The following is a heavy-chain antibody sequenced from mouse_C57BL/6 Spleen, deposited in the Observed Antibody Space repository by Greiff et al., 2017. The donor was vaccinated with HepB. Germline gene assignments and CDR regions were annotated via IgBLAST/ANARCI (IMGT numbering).Heavy chain of an antibody. CDR1: GYTFTSYW. D-gene: IGHD2-4*01. J-gene: IGHJ3*01. Sequence: QVQLQQSGAELVKPGASVKMSCKASGYTFTSYWITWVKQRPGQGLEWIGDIYPGSGSTNYNEKFKSKATLTVDTSSSTAYMQLSSLTSEDSAVYYCARGGDYYDSGPVAYWGQGTLVTVSA. V-gene: IGHV1-55*01. CDR2: IYPGSGST. CDR3: ARGGDYYDSGPVAY.